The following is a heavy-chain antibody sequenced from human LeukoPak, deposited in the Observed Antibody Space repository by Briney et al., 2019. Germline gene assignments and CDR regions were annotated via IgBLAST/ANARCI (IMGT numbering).Heavy chain of an antibody. J-gene: IGHJ4*02. CDR3: ARLPFTFGGVIVYFDY. CDR1: GGSFSGYY. CDR2: INHSGST. D-gene: IGHD3-16*02. Sequence: MTSETLSLTCAVYGGSFSGYYWSWIRQPPGKGLEWIGEINHSGSTNYNPSLKSRVTISVDTSKNQFSLKLSSVTAADTAVYYCARLPFTFGGVIVYFDYWGQGTLVTVSS. V-gene: IGHV4-34*01.